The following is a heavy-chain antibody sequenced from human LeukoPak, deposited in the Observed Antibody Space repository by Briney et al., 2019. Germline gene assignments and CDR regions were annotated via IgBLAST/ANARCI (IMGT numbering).Heavy chain of an antibody. Sequence: GRSLRLSCAASGFSVSTNYMSCVRQAPGKGLECVSVIYSGGTTYYADSVKGRFTISRDNSKNTLYLQMNSLRVEDTAVYYCARDGQDRTGTIDYWGQGTLVTVSS. D-gene: IGHD1-1*01. CDR1: GFSVSTNY. J-gene: IGHJ4*02. CDR3: ARDGQDRTGTIDY. CDR2: IYSGGTT. V-gene: IGHV3-53*01.